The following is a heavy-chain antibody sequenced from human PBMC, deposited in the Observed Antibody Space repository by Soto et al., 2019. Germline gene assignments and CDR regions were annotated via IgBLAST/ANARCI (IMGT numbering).Heavy chain of an antibody. V-gene: IGHV1-69*01. CDR3: ARGPTGYYYDILTGYYRPYYGMDV. J-gene: IGHJ6*02. CDR2: IIPIFGTA. CDR1: GGTFSSYA. Sequence: QVQLVQSGAEVKKPGSSVKVSCKASGGTFSSYAISWVRQAPGQGLEWMGGIIPIFGTANYAQKFQGRVTITADESTSTAYMELSSLRSEDTAVYYCARGPTGYYYDILTGYYRPYYGMDVWGQGTTVTVSS. D-gene: IGHD3-9*01.